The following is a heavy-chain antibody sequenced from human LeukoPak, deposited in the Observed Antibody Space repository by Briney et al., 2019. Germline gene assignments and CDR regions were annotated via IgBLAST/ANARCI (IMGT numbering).Heavy chain of an antibody. Sequence: PGGSLRLSCAASGFTVSSTYMSWVRQAPGKGLEWVSVIYSGGQIYYIDSVKGRFTISRDTSKNTLYLQMNSLRAEDTAVYFCASRHCSGGGCYFAGADPFDYWGQGTLVTVSS. CDR2: IYSGGQI. CDR1: GFTVSSTY. D-gene: IGHD2-15*01. J-gene: IGHJ4*02. CDR3: ASRHCSGGGCYFAGADPFDY. V-gene: IGHV3-53*01.